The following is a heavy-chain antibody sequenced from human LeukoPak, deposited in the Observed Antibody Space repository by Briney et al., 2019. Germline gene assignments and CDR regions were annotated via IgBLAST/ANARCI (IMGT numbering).Heavy chain of an antibody. D-gene: IGHD6-6*01. J-gene: IGHJ6*02. CDR1: GFTFSSYG. CDR3: ARPISSSYYYYGMDV. Sequence: PGGSLRLSCAASGFTFSSYGMQWVRQAPGEGLEWVAVIWYDGSNKYYADSVKGRFTISRDNSKNTLYLQMNSLRAEDTAVYYCARPISSSYYYYGMDVWGQGTTVTVSS. CDR2: IWYDGSNK. V-gene: IGHV3-33*01.